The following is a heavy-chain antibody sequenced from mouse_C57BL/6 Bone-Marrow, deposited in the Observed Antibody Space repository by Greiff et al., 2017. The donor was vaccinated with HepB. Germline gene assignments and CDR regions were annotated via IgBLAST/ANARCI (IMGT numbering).Heavy chain of an antibody. J-gene: IGHJ1*03. CDR1: GFTFSDYG. CDR2: ISNLASCT. CDR3: ARKGGYGGGSYWYFDV. D-gene: IGHD2-2*01. V-gene: IGHV5-15*01. Sequence: EVKLVESGGGLVQPGGSLKLSCAASGFTFSDYGMAWVRQAPRKGPEWVAFISNLASCTYYADTVTGRFTISRENAKNTLYLEMSSLRSEDTAMYYCARKGGYGGGSYWYFDVGGTGTTVTVSA.